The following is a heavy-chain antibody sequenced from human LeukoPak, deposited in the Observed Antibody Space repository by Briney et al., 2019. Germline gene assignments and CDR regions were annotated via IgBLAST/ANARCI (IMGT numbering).Heavy chain of an antibody. CDR2: INHSGST. J-gene: IGHJ6*03. Sequence: SETLSLTCAVYGGSFSGYYWSWIRQPPGKGLEWIGEINHSGSTNYNPSLKSRVTISVDTSKNQFSLKLSSVTAADTAVYYCARGYQLPKLVSYYYYMDVWGKGTTVTVSS. D-gene: IGHD2-2*01. CDR1: GGSFSGYY. V-gene: IGHV4-34*01. CDR3: ARGYQLPKLVSYYYYMDV.